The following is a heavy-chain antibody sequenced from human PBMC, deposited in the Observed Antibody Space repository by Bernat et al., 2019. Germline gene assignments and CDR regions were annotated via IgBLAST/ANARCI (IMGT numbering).Heavy chain of an antibody. CDR1: GCTFSSYG. V-gene: IGHV3-30*03. CDR3: ARGGYSYGLDI. J-gene: IGHJ3*02. D-gene: IGHD5-18*01. Sequence: QVQLVESGGGVVQPGRSLRLSCAASGCTFSSYGMHWVRQAPGKGLEWVAVISYDGSNKYYAASVKGRFTISRDNSKNTLYLQMNSLRAEDTAVYYCARGGYSYGLDIWGQGTMVTVSS. CDR2: ISYDGSNK.